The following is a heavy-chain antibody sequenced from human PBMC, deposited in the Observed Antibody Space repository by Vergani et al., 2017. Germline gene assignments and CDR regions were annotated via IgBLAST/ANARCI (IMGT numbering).Heavy chain of an antibody. CDR3: ARSYCSGGSCDSPEYFQH. J-gene: IGHJ1*01. V-gene: IGHV5-51*01. CDR2: IYPGDSDT. Sequence: EVQLVQSGAEVKKPGESLKISCKGSGSSFTSYWIGWVRQMPGKGLEWMGIIYPGDSDTRYTPSFQGQVTISADKSISTAYLQWSILKASDTAMYYCARSYCSGGSCDSPEYFQHWGQGTLVTVSS. D-gene: IGHD2-15*01. CDR1: GSSFTSYW.